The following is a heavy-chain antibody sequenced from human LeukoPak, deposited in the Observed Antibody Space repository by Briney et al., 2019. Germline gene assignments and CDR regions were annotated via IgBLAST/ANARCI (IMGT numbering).Heavy chain of an antibody. J-gene: IGHJ4*02. D-gene: IGHD3-10*01. CDR1: GFTFSSYA. V-gene: IGHV3-30-3*01. Sequence: GGSLRLSCAASGFTFSSYAMHWVRQAPGKGLEWVAVISYDGSNKYYADSVKGRFTISRDNSKNTLYLQMNSLRAEDTAVYYCARDARGMRAGVFDYWGQGTLVTVSS. CDR3: ARDARGMRAGVFDY. CDR2: ISYDGSNK.